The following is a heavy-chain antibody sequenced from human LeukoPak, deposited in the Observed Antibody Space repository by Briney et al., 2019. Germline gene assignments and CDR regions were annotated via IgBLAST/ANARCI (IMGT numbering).Heavy chain of an antibody. CDR3: ARESRWGELSAGYIDG. CDR1: GFTVSGNY. V-gene: IGHV3-53*01. D-gene: IGHD3-16*02. CDR2: IYSGGST. Sequence: GGSLRLSCAASGFTVSGNYMIWVRQAPGKGLEWVSNIYSGGSTYYEDSVEERLTISRKNSDNTLYFQKNSLRRDDTAVHYCARESRWGELSAGYIDGWGKGTTVTVSS. J-gene: IGHJ6*03.